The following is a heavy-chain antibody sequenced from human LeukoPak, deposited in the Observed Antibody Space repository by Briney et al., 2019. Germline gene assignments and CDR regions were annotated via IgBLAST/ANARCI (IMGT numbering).Heavy chain of an antibody. V-gene: IGHV3-9*01. D-gene: IGHD2-2*01. J-gene: IGHJ4*02. Sequence: ALSLSCEASGFPFDDYAMNWVRQAPGKGLEWVSGISWNSGSIGYADSVKGRFTISRDNAKNSLYLQMNSLRAEDTALYYCAKDRGYQLLLRYFDYWGQGTLVTVSS. CDR3: AKDRGYQLLLRYFDY. CDR2: ISWNSGSI. CDR1: GFPFDDYA.